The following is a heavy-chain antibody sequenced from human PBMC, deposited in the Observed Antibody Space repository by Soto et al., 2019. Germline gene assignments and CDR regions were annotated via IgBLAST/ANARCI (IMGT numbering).Heavy chain of an antibody. CDR2: ISWNSSGI. J-gene: IGHJ6*02. CDR1: GFKFDDYA. V-gene: IGHV3-9*01. D-gene: IGHD6-19*01. CDR3: AKHCIAVAGFNGMDV. Sequence: EVQLVESGGGLVQPGRSLRLSCAASGFKFDDYAMHWVRQAPGKGLEWVAGISWNSSGIVYADFVKGRFTISRDNAKRSLSLQMNSLRAEDTAFYYCAKHCIAVAGFNGMDVWSQGTTVTASS.